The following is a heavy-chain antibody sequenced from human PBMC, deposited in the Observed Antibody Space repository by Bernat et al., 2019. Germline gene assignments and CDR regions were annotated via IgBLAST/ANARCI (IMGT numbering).Heavy chain of an antibody. CDR3: AGGSGSYPNDAFDI. Sequence: QLQLQESGPGLVKPSETLSLTCTVSGGSISSSSYYWGWIRQPPGKGLEWIGSIYYSGSTYYNPSLKSRVTISVDTSKNQFSLKLSSVTAADTAVYYCAGGSGSYPNDAFDIWGQGTMVNVSS. V-gene: IGHV4-39*07. D-gene: IGHD1-26*01. CDR1: GGSISSSSYY. CDR2: IYYSGST. J-gene: IGHJ3*02.